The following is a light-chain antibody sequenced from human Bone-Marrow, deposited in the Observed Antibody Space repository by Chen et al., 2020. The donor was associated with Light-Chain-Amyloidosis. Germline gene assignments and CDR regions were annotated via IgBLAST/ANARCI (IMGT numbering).Light chain of an antibody. J-gene: IGLJ3*02. CDR3: CSHAGSFIWV. V-gene: IGLV2-23*02. CDR1: SNDIGSYDL. Sequence: QSALTQPASVSGSPGQSITLSCTGTSNDIGSYDLISWYQQHPGNAPRVIIYDVNNRPSGVSSRFSGSNTGNTASLTISGLQAEDEANYYCCSHAGSFIWVFGGGTKVTVL. CDR2: DVN.